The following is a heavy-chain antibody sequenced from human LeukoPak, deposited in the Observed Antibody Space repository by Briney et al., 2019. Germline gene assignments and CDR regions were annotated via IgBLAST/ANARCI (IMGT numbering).Heavy chain of an antibody. CDR2: IIPIFGTA. V-gene: IGHV1-69*06. J-gene: IGHJ6*04. Sequence: ASVKVSCNASGGTFSSYAISWVRQAPGQGLEWMGGIIPIFGTANYAQKFQVRVTITADKSTSTAYMELSSLRSEDTAVYYCASRYSGYDYRATRGYYYYGMDVWGKGTTVTVSS. D-gene: IGHD5-12*01. CDR3: ASRYSGYDYRATRGYYYYGMDV. CDR1: GGTFSSYA.